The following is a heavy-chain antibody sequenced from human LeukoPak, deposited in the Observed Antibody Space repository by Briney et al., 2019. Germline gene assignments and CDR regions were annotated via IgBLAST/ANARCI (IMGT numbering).Heavy chain of an antibody. CDR3: AREGTGTTRGHWFDP. D-gene: IGHD1-14*01. V-gene: IGHV1-2*02. CDR2: VNPNSGGT. CDR1: GYTFTGYY. Sequence: ASVKVSCKASGYTFTGYYMHWVRQAPGQGLEWMGWVNPNSGGTNYAQKLQGRVTMTTDTSTSTAYMELRSLRSDDTAVYYCAREGTGTTRGHWFDPWGQGTLVTVSS. J-gene: IGHJ5*02.